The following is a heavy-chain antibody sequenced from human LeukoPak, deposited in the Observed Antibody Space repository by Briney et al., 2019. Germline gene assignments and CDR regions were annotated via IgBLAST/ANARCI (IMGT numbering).Heavy chain of an antibody. CDR2: IYTSGST. J-gene: IGHJ4*02. CDR1: GGSFSGYY. V-gene: IGHV4-59*10. CDR3: ARAPYYGGNSEVNYFDY. D-gene: IGHD4-23*01. Sequence: SETLSLTCAVYGGSFSGYYWSWIRQPAGKGLEWIGRIYTSGSTNYNPSLKSRVTMSVDTSKNQFSLKLSSVTAADTAVYYCARAPYYGGNSEVNYFDYWGQGTLVTVSS.